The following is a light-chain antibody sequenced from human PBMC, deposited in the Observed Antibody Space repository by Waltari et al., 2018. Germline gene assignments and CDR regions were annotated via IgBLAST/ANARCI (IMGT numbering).Light chain of an antibody. CDR1: SIDLGGYSL. V-gene: IGLV2-14*01. J-gene: IGLJ1*01. CDR2: DVS. CDR3: SSYTSIIPPFL. Sequence: QSALTQPAPAHGSPGQSITVSCTSSSIDLGGYSLDPWYHQHPGKAPKLMIYDVSHRPSGVSNRFSGSKSGNTASLTISGLQPEDEADYYCSSYTSIIPPFLFGTGTKVTVL.